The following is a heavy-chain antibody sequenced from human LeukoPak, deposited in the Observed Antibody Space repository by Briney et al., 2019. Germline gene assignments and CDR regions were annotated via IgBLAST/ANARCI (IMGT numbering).Heavy chain of an antibody. J-gene: IGHJ4*02. CDR2: INPSGGST. D-gene: IGHD1-26*01. Sequence: ASVKVSCKASGYTFTSYYMHWVRQAPGQGLEWMGIINPSGGSTSYAQKFQGRVTMTRDTSTSTVYMELSSLRSEDTAVYYSARDREIVGVFDYWGQGTLVTVSS. CDR1: GYTFTSYY. V-gene: IGHV1-46*01. CDR3: ARDREIVGVFDY.